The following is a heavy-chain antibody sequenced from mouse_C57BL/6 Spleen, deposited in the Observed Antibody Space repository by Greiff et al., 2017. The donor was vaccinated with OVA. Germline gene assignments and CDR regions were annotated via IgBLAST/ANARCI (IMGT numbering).Heavy chain of an antibody. Sequence: VQLVESGPELVKPGASVKLSCKASGYTFTSYDINWVKQRPGQGLEWIGWIYPRDGSTKYNEKFKGKATLTVDTSSSTAYMELHSLTSEDSAVYFCARSDYYGNYYAMDYWGQGTSVTVSS. CDR1: GYTFTSYD. CDR2: IYPRDGST. CDR3: ARSDYYGNYYAMDY. D-gene: IGHD1-1*01. J-gene: IGHJ4*01. V-gene: IGHV1-85*01.